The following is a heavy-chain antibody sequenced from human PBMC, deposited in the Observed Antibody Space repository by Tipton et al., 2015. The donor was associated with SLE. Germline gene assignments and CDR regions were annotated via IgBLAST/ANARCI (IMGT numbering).Heavy chain of an antibody. Sequence: LRLSCAVYGGSFSGYYWSWIRQPPGKGLEWIGEINHSGGTNYNPSLKSRVTISVDTSKNQFSLKLSSVTAADTAVYYCARGPRASIAARKAFDIWGQGTMVTVSS. CDR3: ARGPRASIAARKAFDI. D-gene: IGHD6-6*01. CDR1: GGSFSGYY. J-gene: IGHJ3*02. CDR2: INHSGGT. V-gene: IGHV4-34*01.